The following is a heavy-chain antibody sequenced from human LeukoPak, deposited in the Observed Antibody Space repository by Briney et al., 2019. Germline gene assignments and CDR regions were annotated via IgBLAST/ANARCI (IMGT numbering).Heavy chain of an antibody. CDR2: INRGGSTT. V-gene: IGHV3-43D*04. CDR1: GFTFDDYT. Sequence: GGSLRLSCEGSGFTFDDYTMHWVRQAPGKGLEWVSLINRGGSTTVYAESVKGRFTISRDNSKNTPYLQMNSLRAEDTAVYYCAKGRRFGVDAFDIWGQGTMVTVSS. D-gene: IGHD3-10*01. J-gene: IGHJ3*02. CDR3: AKGRRFGVDAFDI.